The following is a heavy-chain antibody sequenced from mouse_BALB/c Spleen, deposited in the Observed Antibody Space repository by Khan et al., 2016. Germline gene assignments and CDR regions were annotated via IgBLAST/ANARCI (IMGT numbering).Heavy chain of an antibody. D-gene: IGHD1-1*01. CDR3: VSPFTTGVAY. Sequence: EVKLLEAGGDLVQPGGSLKLSCAASGFDFSRYWMSWVRQAPGKGLEWIGEINPDSSTINYTPSLKEKFIFSRDNAKNTLYLQVSKVRSEDSALFFCVSPFTTGVAYWGRGTLVTVSA. CDR2: INPDSSTI. V-gene: IGHV4-1*02. J-gene: IGHJ3*01. CDR1: GFDFSRYW.